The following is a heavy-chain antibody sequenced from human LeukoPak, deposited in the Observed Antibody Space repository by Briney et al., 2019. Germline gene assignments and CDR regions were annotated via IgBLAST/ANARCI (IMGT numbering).Heavy chain of an antibody. CDR1: GGSISSYY. D-gene: IGHD2/OR15-2a*01. CDR2: IYYSGST. Sequence: PSETLSLTCTVSGGSISSYYWSWIRQPPGKGLEWIGYIYYSGSTNYNPSLKSRVTISVDTSKNQFSLKLSSVTAADTAVYYCARHRARTTPLDYWGQGTLVTVSS. V-gene: IGHV4-59*08. CDR3: ARHRARTTPLDY. J-gene: IGHJ4*02.